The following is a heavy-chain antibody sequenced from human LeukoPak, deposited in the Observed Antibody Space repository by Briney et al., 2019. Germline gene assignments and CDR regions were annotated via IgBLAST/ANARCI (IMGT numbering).Heavy chain of an antibody. J-gene: IGHJ4*02. CDR3: ARSPGYYDSSGYHAVGDY. V-gene: IGHV4-30-4*01. D-gene: IGHD3-22*01. Sequence: PSQTLSLTCTVSGVSISSGDYYWSWIRQPPGKGLEWIGYIYYSGSTYYNPSLKSRVTISVDTSKNQFSLKLSSVTAADTAVYYCARSPGYYDSSGYHAVGDYWGQGTLVTVSS. CDR2: IYYSGST. CDR1: GVSISSGDYY.